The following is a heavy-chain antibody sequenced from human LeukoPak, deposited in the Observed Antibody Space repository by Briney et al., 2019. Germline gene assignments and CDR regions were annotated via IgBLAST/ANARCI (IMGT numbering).Heavy chain of an antibody. J-gene: IGHJ3*02. D-gene: IGHD3-10*01. CDR3: ANPLSSGTAFDI. V-gene: IGHV3-23*01. Sequence: PGRSLRLSCVASGFTFSSYAMSWVRQAPGKGLEWVSAISGSGGSTYYADSVKGRFTISRDNSKNTLYLQMNSLRAEDTAVYYCANPLSSGTAFDIWGQGTMVTVSS. CDR1: GFTFSSYA. CDR2: ISGSGGST.